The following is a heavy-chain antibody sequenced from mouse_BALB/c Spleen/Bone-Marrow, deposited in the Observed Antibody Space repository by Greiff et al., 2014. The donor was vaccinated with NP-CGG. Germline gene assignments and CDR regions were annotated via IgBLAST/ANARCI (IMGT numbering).Heavy chain of an antibody. J-gene: IGHJ1*01. V-gene: IGHV1S41*01. D-gene: IGHD2-2*01. CDR3: ARERYGYDGWYFDV. CDR2: IAPGSGST. Sequence: DRGKPGASGKLSCKTFGYTFTNYWVKWIKKRPGQGLEWLGRIAPGSGSTYYNEMFKVKAPLTVDTSSSTAYIQLRSLSSEDSAVYFCARERYGYDGWYFDVWGAGTTVTVSS. CDR1: GYTFTNYW.